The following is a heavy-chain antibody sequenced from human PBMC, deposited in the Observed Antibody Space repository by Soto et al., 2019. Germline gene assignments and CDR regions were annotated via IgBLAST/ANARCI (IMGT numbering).Heavy chain of an antibody. D-gene: IGHD6-13*01. CDR1: GGSISTSNW. CDR2: VYRTGST. Sequence: QVQLQESGPGLVKPSGTLSLTCAVSGGSISTSNWWSWVRQPPGKGLEWIGEVYRTGSTNYNPSLASRLIISVDKSQNQFSLKLPSVTAADTAVYYCARARATIASAAIFDCWGQGTLVTVSS. CDR3: ARARATIASAAIFDC. V-gene: IGHV4-4*02. J-gene: IGHJ4*02.